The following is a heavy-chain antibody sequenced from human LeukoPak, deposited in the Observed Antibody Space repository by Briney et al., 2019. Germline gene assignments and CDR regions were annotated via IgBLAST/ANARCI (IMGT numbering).Heavy chain of an antibody. D-gene: IGHD3-3*01. J-gene: IGHJ4*02. V-gene: IGHV1-46*01. CDR1: GYTFTDYY. CDR2: IIPSDGFT. CDR3: AKVGSRLFGVLIPLSFDY. Sequence: ASVKVSRKASGYTFTDYYIHWVRQAPGQGLEWMGMIIPSDGFTSYAQKFQGRVTMTRDMSTSTVYMELSSLRSDDTAVYYCAKVGSRLFGVLIPLSFDYWGQGTLITDSS.